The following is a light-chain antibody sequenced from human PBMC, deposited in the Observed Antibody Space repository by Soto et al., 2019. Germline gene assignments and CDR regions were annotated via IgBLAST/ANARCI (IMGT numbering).Light chain of an antibody. Sequence: QSVLTQPPSASGTPGQRVTISCSGSTSNIGSHTVNWYQQLPGTAPTLLINTNNQRPSGVPDRFSGSKSDTSASLVISGLQSEDEADYYCATWADSLKGVFGTGTKLTVL. CDR1: TSNIGSHT. J-gene: IGLJ1*01. CDR2: TNN. CDR3: ATWADSLKGV. V-gene: IGLV1-44*01.